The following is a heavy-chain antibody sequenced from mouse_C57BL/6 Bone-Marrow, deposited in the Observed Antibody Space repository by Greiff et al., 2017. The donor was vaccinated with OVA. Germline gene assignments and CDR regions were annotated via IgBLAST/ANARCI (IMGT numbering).Heavy chain of an antibody. CDR1: GFNIKDDY. J-gene: IGHJ3*01. Sequence: LVESGAELVRPGASVKLSCTASGFNIKDDYMHWVKQRPEQGLEWIGWIDPENGDTEYASKFQGKATITADTSSNTAYLQLSSLTSEDTAVYYCTTGYYGSSYDWFAYWGQGTLVTVSA. CDR3: TTGYYGSSYDWFAY. D-gene: IGHD1-1*01. V-gene: IGHV14-4*01. CDR2: IDPENGDT.